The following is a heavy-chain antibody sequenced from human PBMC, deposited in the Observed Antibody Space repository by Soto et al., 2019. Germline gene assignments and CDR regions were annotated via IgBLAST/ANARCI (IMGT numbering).Heavy chain of an antibody. CDR1: GFSFSTYS. J-gene: IGHJ5*02. Sequence: PGGSLRLSCEASGFSFSTYSMHWVRQSPGKGLEWVSSIGRRSDIYYADSVKGRFTISRDNAKNSVSLQMMSLTAEDTAIYYCVRGGGGGLFDPWGQGTMVTVSS. V-gene: IGHV3-21*01. CDR2: IGRRSDI. CDR3: VRGGGGGLFDP. D-gene: IGHD2-15*01.